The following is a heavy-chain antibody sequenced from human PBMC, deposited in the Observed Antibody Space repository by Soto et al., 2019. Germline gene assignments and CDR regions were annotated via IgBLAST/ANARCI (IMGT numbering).Heavy chain of an antibody. CDR2: IYPGDSDT. CDR1: GYSFTSYW. V-gene: IGHV5-51*01. CDR3: AKPQYPGIAAAGNGYAFDL. J-gene: IGHJ3*01. Sequence: GESLKISCKGSGYSFTSYWIGWVRQMPGKGLEWMGIIYPGDSDTRYRQFFQGQVTISADKSISTAYLQWSSLKASDTAMYYCAKPQYPGIAAAGNGYAFDLWGQGTMVTVSS. D-gene: IGHD6-13*01.